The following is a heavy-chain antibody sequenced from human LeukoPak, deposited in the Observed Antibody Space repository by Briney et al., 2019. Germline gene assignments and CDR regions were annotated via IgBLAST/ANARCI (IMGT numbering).Heavy chain of an antibody. CDR3: AKDIGLHSGSYAGYYYGMDV. D-gene: IGHD1-26*01. J-gene: IGHJ6*02. V-gene: IGHV3-23*03. Sequence: GGSLRLSCAASGFTFSSYAMSWVRQAPGKGLEWVSVIYSGGSTYYADSVKGRFTISRDNAKNSLYLQMNSLRAEDTALYYCAKDIGLHSGSYAGYYYGMDVWGQGTTVTVSS. CDR2: IYSGGST. CDR1: GFTFSSYA.